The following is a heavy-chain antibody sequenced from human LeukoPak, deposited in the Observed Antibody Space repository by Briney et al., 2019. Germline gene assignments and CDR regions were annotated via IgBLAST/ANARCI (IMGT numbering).Heavy chain of an antibody. J-gene: IGHJ6*02. V-gene: IGHV4-39*07. D-gene: IGHD2-2*03. CDR2: IYYNGDT. CDR3: ARGYGYCSSTSCFYYYYYGMDV. Sequence: SETLSLTRTVSGGSIGSSTYYWVWIRQPPGKGLEWIGSIYYNGDTYYSPSLQSRVSISVATSKNQFSLKLSSVTAADTAVYYCARGYGYCSSTSCFYYYYYGMDVWGQGTTVTVSS. CDR1: GGSIGSSTYY.